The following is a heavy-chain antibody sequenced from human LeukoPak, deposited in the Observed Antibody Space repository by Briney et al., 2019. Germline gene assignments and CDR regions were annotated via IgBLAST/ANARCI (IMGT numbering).Heavy chain of an antibody. V-gene: IGHV4-59*01. CDR2: IYYSGST. CDR3: ARVYGSGNDY. D-gene: IGHD3-10*01. J-gene: IGHJ4*02. CDR1: GGSISSYY. Sequence: SETLSLTCTVSGGSISSYYWSWIRQPPGKGLEWIGYIYYSGSTNYNPSLKSRVTISVDTSKNQFSLKLSSVTAADTAVYYCARVYGSGNDYRGQGTLVTVSS.